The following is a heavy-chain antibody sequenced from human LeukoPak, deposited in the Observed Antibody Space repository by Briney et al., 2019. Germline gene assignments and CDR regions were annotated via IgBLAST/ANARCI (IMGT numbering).Heavy chain of an antibody. D-gene: IGHD2-15*01. CDR1: GGTFNDYS. CDR2: IIPILNVP. V-gene: IGHV1-69*04. J-gene: IGHJ4*02. CDR3: ARDRPRARYFDY. Sequence: SVKVFCKASGGTFNDYSISWVRQAPGQGLGWMGRIIPILNVPTYAQKFEGRVTITADTSTNTAYMELSSLKPEDTAVYFCARDRPRARYFDYWGQGTLVTVSS.